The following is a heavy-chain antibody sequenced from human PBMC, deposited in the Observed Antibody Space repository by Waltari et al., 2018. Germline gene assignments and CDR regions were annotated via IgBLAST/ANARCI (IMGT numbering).Heavy chain of an antibody. D-gene: IGHD3-3*01. V-gene: IGHV3-30*02. CDR3: AKDEVLRFLEWQN. CDR2: IRYDGSNK. CDR1: GFTFSSYG. Sequence: QVQLVESGGGVVQPGGSLRLSCAASGFTFSSYGMHWVRQAPGKGLELVAFIRYDGSNKYYADSVKGRFTISRDNSKNTLYLQMNSLRAEDTAVYYCAKDEVLRFLEWQNWGQGTLVTVSS. J-gene: IGHJ4*02.